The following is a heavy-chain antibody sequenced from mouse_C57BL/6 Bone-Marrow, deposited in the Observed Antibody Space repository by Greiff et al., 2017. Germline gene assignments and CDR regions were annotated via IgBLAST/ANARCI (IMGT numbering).Heavy chain of an antibody. CDR2: IYPSDSET. V-gene: IGHV1-61*01. J-gene: IGHJ4*01. CDR1: GYTFTSYW. D-gene: IGHD1-1*01. Sequence: QVQLQQPGAELVRPGSSVKLSCKASGYTFTSYWMDWVKQRPGQGLEWIGNIYPSDSETHYNQKFKDKATLTVDKSSSTAYMQLSSLTSEDSAVYYCARETQTVVATKGMDYWGKGTSVTVSS. CDR3: ARETQTVVATKGMDY.